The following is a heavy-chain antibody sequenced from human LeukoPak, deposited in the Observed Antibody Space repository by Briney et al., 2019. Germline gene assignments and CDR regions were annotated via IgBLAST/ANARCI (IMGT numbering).Heavy chain of an antibody. CDR2: LHGDGIST. V-gene: IGHV3-64D*06. CDR1: GFTFSSYA. D-gene: IGHD2-21*02. CDR3: ARSLRYLDN. Sequence: GGSLRLSCSAYGFTFSSYAMHWVRQVPGEGLEYISTLHGDGISTDYTDSVRGRFTVSRDNSKNTIYLQVSNVRAEDTAVYYCARSLRYLDNWGQGIVVTVSS. J-gene: IGHJ4*02.